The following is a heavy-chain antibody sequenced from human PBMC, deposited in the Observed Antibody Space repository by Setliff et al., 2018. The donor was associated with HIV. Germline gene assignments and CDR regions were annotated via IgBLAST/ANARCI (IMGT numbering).Heavy chain of an antibody. Sequence: SVKVSCKAAGGTFNNYVFSWVRKAPGRGLEWIGTIIPILDTTNYAQKFQDRVTITTDESTSTAYMELRSLTPEDTAVYYCTMEDCGGGNCYESWGQGTLVTVSS. D-gene: IGHD2-21*01. CDR3: TMEDCGGGNCYES. V-gene: IGHV1-69*11. CDR2: IIPILDTT. CDR1: GGTFNNYV. J-gene: IGHJ5*01.